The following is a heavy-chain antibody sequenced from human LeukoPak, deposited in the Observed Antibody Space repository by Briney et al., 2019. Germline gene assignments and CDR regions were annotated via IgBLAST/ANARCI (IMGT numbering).Heavy chain of an antibody. Sequence: PSETLSLTRAVYGGSFSGYYWSWVRQPPGKGLEWIGEINHSGSTNYNPSLKSRVTISVDTSKNQFSLKLSSVTAADTAVYYCARGHASYSYGFRYWGQGTRVTVSS. V-gene: IGHV4-34*01. CDR3: ARGHASYSYGFRY. D-gene: IGHD5-18*01. J-gene: IGHJ4*02. CDR2: INHSGST. CDR1: GGSFSGYY.